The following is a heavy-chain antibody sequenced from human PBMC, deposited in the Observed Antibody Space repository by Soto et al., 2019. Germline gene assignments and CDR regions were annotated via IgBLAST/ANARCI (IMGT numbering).Heavy chain of an antibody. D-gene: IGHD3-9*01. CDR3: ARGLAVYDILIGYTYYYYGMDV. CDR1: GYTFTSYD. J-gene: IGHJ6*02. Sequence: ASVKVSCKASGYTFTSYDINWVRQATGQGLEWMGWMNPNSGNTGYAQKFQGRVTMTRNTSISTAYMELSSLRSEDTAVYYCARGLAVYDILIGYTYYYYGMDVWGQGTTVTVSS. CDR2: MNPNSGNT. V-gene: IGHV1-8*01.